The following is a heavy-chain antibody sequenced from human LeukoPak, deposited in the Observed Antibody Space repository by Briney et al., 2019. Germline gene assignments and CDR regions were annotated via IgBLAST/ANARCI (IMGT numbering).Heavy chain of an antibody. J-gene: IGHJ6*03. D-gene: IGHD3-3*01. CDR2: IIPIFGTA. CDR3: ARTKLRFLSAKDYYYYYMDV. CDR1: GGTFSSYA. V-gene: IGHV1-69*13. Sequence: GASVKVSCKASGGTFSSYAISWVRQAPGQGLEWMGGIIPIFGTANYAQKFQGRVTITADESTSTAYMELSSLRSEDTAVYYCARTKLRFLSAKDYYYYYMDVWGKGTTVTVSS.